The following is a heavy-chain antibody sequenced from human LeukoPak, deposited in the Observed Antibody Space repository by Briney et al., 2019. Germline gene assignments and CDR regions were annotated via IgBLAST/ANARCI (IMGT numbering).Heavy chain of an antibody. Sequence: ASVKVSCKASGYTFTSYYTHWVRQAPGQGLEWMGIINPSGGSTSYAQKFQGRVTMTRDTSTSTVYMELSSLRSEDTAVYYCARASYGPLRFDPWGQGTLVTVSS. D-gene: IGHD4-17*01. CDR1: GYTFTSYY. J-gene: IGHJ5*02. V-gene: IGHV1-46*01. CDR2: INPSGGST. CDR3: ARASYGPLRFDP.